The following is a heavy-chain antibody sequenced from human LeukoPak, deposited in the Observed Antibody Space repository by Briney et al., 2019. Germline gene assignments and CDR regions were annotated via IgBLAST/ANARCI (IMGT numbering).Heavy chain of an antibody. V-gene: IGHV3-21*05. J-gene: IGHJ4*02. CDR1: GFTFSSYT. CDR2: ISSSSSSI. Sequence: GGSLRLSCAASGFTFSSYTMHWVRQAPGKGLEWVSYISSSSSSIYYADSVKGRFTISRDNAKNSLYLQMNSLRAEDTAVYYCARGPLPDYWGQGTLVTVSS. CDR3: ARGPLPDY.